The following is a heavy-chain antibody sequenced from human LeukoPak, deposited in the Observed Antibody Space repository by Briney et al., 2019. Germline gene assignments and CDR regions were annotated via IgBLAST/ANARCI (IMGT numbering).Heavy chain of an antibody. CDR1: GGSISSYY. V-gene: IGHV4-4*07. D-gene: IGHD2-2*02. J-gene: IGHJ3*02. CDR2: IYTSGST. Sequence: PSETLSLTCTVSGGSISSYYWGWIRQPAGKGLEWIGRIYTSGSTNYNPSLRSRVTMSVDTSKNQFSLKLSSVTAADTAVSYCARGGPGYCSSTSCYKYAFDIWGQGTMVTVSS. CDR3: ARGGPGYCSSTSCYKYAFDI.